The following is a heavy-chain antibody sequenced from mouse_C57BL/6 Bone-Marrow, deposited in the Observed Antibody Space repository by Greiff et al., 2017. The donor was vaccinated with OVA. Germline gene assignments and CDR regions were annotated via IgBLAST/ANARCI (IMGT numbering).Heavy chain of an antibody. V-gene: IGHV1-69*01. CDR2: IDPSDSYT. J-gene: IGHJ4*01. Sequence: QVQLQQPGAELVMPGASVKLSCKASGYTFTSYWMHWVKQRPGQGLEWIGEIDPSDSYTNYNQKFKGKSTLTVDKSSSTAYMQLSSLTSEDSAVYYCARDRDSNLYAIDYWGQGTSVTVSS. CDR1: GYTFTSYW. D-gene: IGHD2-5*01. CDR3: ARDRDSNLYAIDY.